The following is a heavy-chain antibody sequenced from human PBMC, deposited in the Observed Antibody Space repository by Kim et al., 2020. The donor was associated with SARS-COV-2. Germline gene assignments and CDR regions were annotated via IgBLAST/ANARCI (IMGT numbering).Heavy chain of an antibody. D-gene: IGHD6-13*01. Sequence: KSRVTISVDTSKNQFALKLSSVTAADTAVYYCARGHGGSSSSQDYYGMDVWGQGTTVTVSS. J-gene: IGHJ6*02. V-gene: IGHV4-34*01. CDR3: ARGHGGSSSSQDYYGMDV.